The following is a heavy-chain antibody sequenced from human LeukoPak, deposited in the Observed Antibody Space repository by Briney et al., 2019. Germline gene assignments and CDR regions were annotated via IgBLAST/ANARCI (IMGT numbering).Heavy chain of an antibody. Sequence: ASVTVSCKASGYTFTTYNMHWVRQAPGQRLEWMGWINAGNGNTKYSQKFQARVTITRDTSASTAYMELSSLRSEDRAVYYCAREMVRGVTRGRFDYWGRGTRVTVSS. CDR1: GYTFTTYN. CDR3: AREMVRGVTRGRFDY. D-gene: IGHD3-10*01. V-gene: IGHV1-3*01. CDR2: INAGNGNT. J-gene: IGHJ4*02.